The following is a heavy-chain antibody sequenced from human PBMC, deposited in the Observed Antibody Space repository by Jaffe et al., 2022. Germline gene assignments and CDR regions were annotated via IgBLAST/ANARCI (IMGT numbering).Heavy chain of an antibody. CDR3: ARSLGYFDWEGLGYMDV. J-gene: IGHJ6*03. V-gene: IGHV2-70*01. D-gene: IGHD3-9*01. CDR2: IDWDDDK. CDR1: GFSLSTSGMC. Sequence: QVTLRESGPALVKPTQTLTLTCTFSGFSLSTSGMCVSWIRQPPGKALEWLALIDWDDDKYYSTSLKTRLTISKDTSKNQVVLTMTNMDPVDTATYYCARSLGYFDWEGLGYMDVWGKGTTVTVSS.